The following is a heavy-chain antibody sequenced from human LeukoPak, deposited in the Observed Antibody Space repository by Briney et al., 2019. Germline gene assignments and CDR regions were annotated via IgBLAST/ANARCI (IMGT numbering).Heavy chain of an antibody. CDR3: ARGPPHGGTYFDS. D-gene: IGHD4-23*01. CDR1: GGFISNY. Sequence: SETLSLTCTDSGGFISNYWSWIRQPAGKGLEWIGRIHTSGNTLYNPSLRSRVTMSVDTSQNRFSLMLTSATAADTAVYYCARGPPHGGTYFDSWGQGTLVTVSS. V-gene: IGHV4-4*07. J-gene: IGHJ4*02. CDR2: IHTSGNT.